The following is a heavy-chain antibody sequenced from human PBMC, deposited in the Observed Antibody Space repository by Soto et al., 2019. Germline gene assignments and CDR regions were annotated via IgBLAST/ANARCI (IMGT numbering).Heavy chain of an antibody. J-gene: IGHJ6*03. V-gene: IGHV4-4*02. CDR1: SGSISSSNW. Sequence: SETLSLTCAVSSGSISSSNWWSWVRQPPGKGLEWIGEIYHSGSTNYNPSLKSRVTISVDKSKNQFSLKLSSVTAADTAVYYCARTLAGIAAAATNTYYYYYMDVWGKGTTVTVSS. CDR3: ARTLAGIAAAATNTYYYYYMDV. D-gene: IGHD6-13*01. CDR2: IYHSGST.